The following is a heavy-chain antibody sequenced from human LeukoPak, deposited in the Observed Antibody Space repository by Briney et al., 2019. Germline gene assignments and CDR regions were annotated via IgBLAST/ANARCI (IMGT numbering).Heavy chain of an antibody. CDR3: XXXXGVXXXXXDYXYYYGMDV. CDR1: GGSISSYY. V-gene: IGHV4-59*08. Sequence: SATLSLTCTVSGGSISSYYWSCIRPPPGKGLEWSGSIYYSGTTTYNPSLKSRATISVDPSKNQFSLKRSSVPAADTAVYYXXXXXGVXXXXXDYXYYYGMDVWGQGTTVTVSS. J-gene: IGHJ6*02. CDR2: IYYSGTT.